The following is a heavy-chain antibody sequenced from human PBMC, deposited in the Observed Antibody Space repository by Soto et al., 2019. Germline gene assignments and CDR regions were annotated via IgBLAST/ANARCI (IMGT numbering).Heavy chain of an antibody. V-gene: IGHV1-69*13. D-gene: IGHD3-3*01. CDR2: IIPIFGTA. CDR3: ARKVGDFNPRAHAFDI. J-gene: IGHJ3*02. CDR1: GGTFSSYA. Sequence: GASVKVSCKASGGTFSSYAISWVRQAPGQGLEWMGGIIPIFGTANYAQKFQGRVTITADESTSTAYMELSSLRSEDTAVYYCARKVGDFNPRAHAFDIWGQGSMVTVSS.